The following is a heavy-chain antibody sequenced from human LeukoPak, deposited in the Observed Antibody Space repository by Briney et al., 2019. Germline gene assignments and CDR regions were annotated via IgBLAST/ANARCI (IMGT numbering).Heavy chain of an antibody. J-gene: IGHJ4*02. CDR1: GFTFSSYS. CDR2: ISSSSSHI. CDR3: VRSAFHAGSGNYYDY. D-gene: IGHD3-22*01. V-gene: IGHV3-21*01. Sequence: GGSLRLSCAASGFTFSSYSMNWVRQAPGKGLEWVSSISSSSSHIYYADSVKGRFTISRDNAKNSLYLQMNSLRAEDTAVYYCVRSAFHAGSGNYYDYWGQGTLVTVSS.